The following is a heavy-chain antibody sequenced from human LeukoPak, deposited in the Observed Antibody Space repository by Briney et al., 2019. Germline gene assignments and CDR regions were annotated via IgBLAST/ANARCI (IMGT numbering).Heavy chain of an antibody. CDR2: IYTSGCP. CDR3: ARAWNYYDSSGYNDAFDI. D-gene: IGHD3-22*01. J-gene: IGHJ3*02. V-gene: IGHV4-61*02. Sequence: SETLSLNCTVSGGSISSGSYYRSWIRQPAGKGLERLGRIYTSGCPTYNPSLKSRLTISVDTSKNQFSLKLSSVTAADTAVYYCARAWNYYDSSGYNDAFDIWGQGTMVTVSS. CDR1: GGSISSGSYY.